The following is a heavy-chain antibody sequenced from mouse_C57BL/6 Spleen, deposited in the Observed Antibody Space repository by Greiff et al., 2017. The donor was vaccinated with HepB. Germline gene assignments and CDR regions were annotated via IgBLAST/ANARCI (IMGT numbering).Heavy chain of an antibody. J-gene: IGHJ1*03. D-gene: IGHD2-4*01. V-gene: IGHV1-69*01. CDR3: ARTESTMITDWYFEV. CDR1: GYTFTSYW. Sequence: QVQLQQPGAELVMPGASVKLSCKASGYTFTSYWMHWVKQRPGQGLEWIGEIDPSDSETNYNQKFKGKSTLTVDKSSSTAYMQLSSLTSEDSAVYYCARTESTMITDWYFEVWGTGTTVTVSS. CDR2: IDPSDSET.